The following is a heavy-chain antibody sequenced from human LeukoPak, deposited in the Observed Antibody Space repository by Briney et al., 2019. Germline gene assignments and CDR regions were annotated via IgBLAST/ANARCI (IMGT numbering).Heavy chain of an antibody. Sequence: GGSLRLSCAAPGFTFSNAWMSWVRQAPGKGLEWVGRIKSKTDGGTTDYAAPVKGRFTISRDDSKNTMYLQMNSLKTENTPVYYCTNTGYYLTFFDYWGQGTLVTVSS. CDR2: IKSKTDGGTT. V-gene: IGHV3-15*01. CDR1: GFTFSNAW. CDR3: TNTGYYLTFFDY. D-gene: IGHD3-9*01. J-gene: IGHJ4*02.